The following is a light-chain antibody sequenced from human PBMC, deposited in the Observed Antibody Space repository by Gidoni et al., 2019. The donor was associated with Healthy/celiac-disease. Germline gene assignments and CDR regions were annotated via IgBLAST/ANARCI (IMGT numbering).Light chain of an antibody. CDR2: AAS. V-gene: IGKV1-39*01. CDR3: QQTYSTPPT. J-gene: IGKJ2*01. CDR1: QSISSY. Sequence: DIQMTPSPSSLSASVGDRVTITCRASQSISSYLNWYQQKPGKAPKLLIHAASSLQSGVPSRFSGSGSGTDFTLTISSLQPEDFATYYCQQTYSTPPTFGQGTKLEIK.